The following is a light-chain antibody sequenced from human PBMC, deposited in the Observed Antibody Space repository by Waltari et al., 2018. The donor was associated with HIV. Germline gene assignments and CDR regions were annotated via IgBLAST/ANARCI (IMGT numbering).Light chain of an antibody. V-gene: IGLV1-51*01. Sequence: QSLLTQPPSVSAAPGQQVTISCSGNTSNIGKNFVSWYRHAPGAAPKLLIFENDHRAAGIPDRSPASTFGASASLTITALQGDDEADYYCQTWDSGLNAIVFGDGTKLTVL. CDR3: QTWDSGLNAIV. CDR1: TSNIGKNF. CDR2: END. J-gene: IGLJ2*01.